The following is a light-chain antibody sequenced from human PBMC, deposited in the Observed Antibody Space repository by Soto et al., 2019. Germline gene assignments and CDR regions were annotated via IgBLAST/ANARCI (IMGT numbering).Light chain of an antibody. Sequence: QSALTQPPSASGSPGQSVTISCTGTSSDVGGYNYVSWYRQHPGKAPKLMIYEVSKRPSGVPDRFSGSKSGNTASLTVSGLQAEDEADYYCSSYGGSKVFGGGTQLTVL. CDR1: SSDVGGYNY. CDR2: EVS. CDR3: SSYGGSKV. V-gene: IGLV2-8*01. J-gene: IGLJ2*01.